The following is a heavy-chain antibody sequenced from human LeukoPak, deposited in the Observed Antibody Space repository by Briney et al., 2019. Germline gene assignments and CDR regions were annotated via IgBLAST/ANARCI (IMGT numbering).Heavy chain of an antibody. CDR2: IKRDGSEK. CDR3: ARALYTSGWYPDYFDY. D-gene: IGHD6-19*01. CDR1: GFTFSNYW. V-gene: IGHV3-7*01. Sequence: GGSLGLSCAASGFTFSNYWMSWVRQAPGKGLEWVANIKRDGSEKYYVDSVKGRFSISRDNAENSLYLQMNSLTAEDTAVYYCARALYTSGWYPDYFDYWGQGTLVTVSS. J-gene: IGHJ4*02.